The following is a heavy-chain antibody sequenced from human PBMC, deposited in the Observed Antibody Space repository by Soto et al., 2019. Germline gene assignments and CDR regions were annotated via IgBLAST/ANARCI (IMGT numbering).Heavy chain of an antibody. CDR1: GFTFSSYA. CDR2: ISGSGGST. V-gene: IGHV3-23*01. J-gene: IGHJ6*02. Sequence: GGSLRLSCAASGFTFSSYAMSWVRQAPGKGLEWVSAISGSGGSTYYADSVKGRFTISRDNSKNTLYLQMNSLRAEDTAVYYCAKDPYYDFWSGHYTNLDVWGQGTTVTVSS. CDR3: AKDPYYDFWSGHYTNLDV. D-gene: IGHD3-3*01.